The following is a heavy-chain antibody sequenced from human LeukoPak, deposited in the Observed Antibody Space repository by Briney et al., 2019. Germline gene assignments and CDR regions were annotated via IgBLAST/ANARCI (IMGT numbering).Heavy chain of an antibody. CDR3: AREGNYYDSSGTYWYFDL. CDR1: GGSISSYY. D-gene: IGHD3-22*01. V-gene: IGHV4-59*12. Sequence: SETLSLTCTVSGGSISSYYWSWIRQPPGKGLEWIGYIYYSGSTNYNPSLKSRVTISVDTSKNQFSLKLSSVTAADTAVYYCAREGNYYDSSGTYWYFDLWGRGTLVTVSS. CDR2: IYYSGST. J-gene: IGHJ2*01.